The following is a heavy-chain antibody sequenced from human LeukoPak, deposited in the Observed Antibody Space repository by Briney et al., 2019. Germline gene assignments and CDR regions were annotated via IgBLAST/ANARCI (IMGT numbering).Heavy chain of an antibody. CDR1: GYTFTTHD. Sequence: ASVKVSCKASGYTFTTHDLTWVRQATGQGLEWMGWMNPGSGDTAYAQKFQGRVTMTRDTSMSTAYMELSSMGSEDTAIYYCARGLGDYNTDWFPVSGYWGQGTPVTVSS. CDR3: ARGLGDYNTDWFPVSGY. CDR2: MNPGSGDT. V-gene: IGHV1-8*01. J-gene: IGHJ4*02. D-gene: IGHD3-9*01.